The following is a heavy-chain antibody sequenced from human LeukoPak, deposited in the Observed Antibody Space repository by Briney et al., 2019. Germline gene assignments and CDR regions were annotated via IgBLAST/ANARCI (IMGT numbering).Heavy chain of an antibody. CDR2: IKQDGSEK. CDR1: GFIFSSYG. V-gene: IGHV3-7*01. CDR3: AELGITMIGGV. D-gene: IGHD3-10*02. J-gene: IGHJ6*03. Sequence: PGGSLRLSCATSGFIFSSYGMHWVRQAPGKGLEWVGNIKQDGSEKNYVDSVKGRFTISRDNAKNSVYLQMNSLRAEDTAVYYCAELGITMIGGVWGKGTTVTIS.